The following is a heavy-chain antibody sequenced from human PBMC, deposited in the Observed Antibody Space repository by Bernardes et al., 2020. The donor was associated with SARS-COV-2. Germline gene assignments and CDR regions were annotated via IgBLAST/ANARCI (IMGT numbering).Heavy chain of an antibody. CDR2: IYYSGST. J-gene: IGHJ5*02. V-gene: IGHV4-59*01. CDR1: GGSISSYY. Sequence: SETLSLTCTVSGGSISSYYWSWIRQPPGKGLEWIGYIYYSGSTNYNPSLTSRVTISVDTSKNQFSLKLSSVTAADTAVYYCASERVRGGYRSNWFDPWGQGTLVTVSS. CDR3: ASERVRGGYRSNWFDP. D-gene: IGHD3-22*01.